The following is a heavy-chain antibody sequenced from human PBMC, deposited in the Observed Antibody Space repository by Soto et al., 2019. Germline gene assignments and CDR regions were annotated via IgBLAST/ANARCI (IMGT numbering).Heavy chain of an antibody. D-gene: IGHD4-4*01. CDR1: GYTFTSYG. Sequence: ASVKVSCKASGYTFTSYGISWVRQAPGQGLEWMGWISAYNGNTNYAQKLQGRVTMTTDTSTSTAYMELRSLRSDDTAMYYCAREIDPSNYYYYGMDVWGQGTTVTVSS. V-gene: IGHV1-18*01. CDR2: ISAYNGNT. J-gene: IGHJ6*02. CDR3: AREIDPSNYYYYGMDV.